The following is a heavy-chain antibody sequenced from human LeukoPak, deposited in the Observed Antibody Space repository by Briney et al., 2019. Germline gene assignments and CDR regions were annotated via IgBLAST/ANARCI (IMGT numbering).Heavy chain of an antibody. CDR1: GGSISSYY. V-gene: IGHV4-59*01. J-gene: IGHJ4*02. CDR2: IHDSRGT. D-gene: IGHD1-26*01. Sequence: SSETLSLTCTVSGGSISSYYWSWIRQPPGKGLEWFGWIHDSRGTNYNPALKSRVTLSLDTSKNQFFLKLNSVTAADTAVYYCARGDPSGRPGIGFDYWGQGTLVTVSS. CDR3: ARGDPSGRPGIGFDY.